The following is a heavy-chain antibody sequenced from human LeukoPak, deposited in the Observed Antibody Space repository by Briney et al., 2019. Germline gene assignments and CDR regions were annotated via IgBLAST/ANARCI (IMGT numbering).Heavy chain of an antibody. CDR3: ARANWNDDAFDI. CDR1: GFTVSSNY. D-gene: IGHD1-20*01. V-gene: IGHV3-66*01. CDR2: IYSGGTT. Sequence: GGSLRLSCAASGFTVSSNYMSWVRQAPGKGLEWVSVIYSGGTTYYADSVKGRFTISRDNSKNTLYLQMNSLRADDTAVYYCARANWNDDAFDIWGQGTMVTVS. J-gene: IGHJ3*02.